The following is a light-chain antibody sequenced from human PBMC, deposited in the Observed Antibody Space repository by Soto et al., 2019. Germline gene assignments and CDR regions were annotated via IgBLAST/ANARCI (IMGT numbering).Light chain of an antibody. CDR3: QQYNNWPSLT. CDR1: QIIASN. J-gene: IGKJ3*01. Sequence: EMVMTQSPATLSLSPGERATLSCRASQIIASNLAWYQQRPGQAPRLLIYGASTRATGIPARFSGSGSGTEFSLTISSLQSEDFAVYYCQQYNNWPSLTFGPGTKVDIK. V-gene: IGKV3-15*01. CDR2: GAS.